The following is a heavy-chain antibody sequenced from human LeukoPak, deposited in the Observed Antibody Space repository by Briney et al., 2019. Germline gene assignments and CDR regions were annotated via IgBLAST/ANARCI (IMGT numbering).Heavy chain of an antibody. J-gene: IGHJ4*02. CDR2: IFPSGGEI. Sequence: GGSLRLSCAASGFTFSSYSMNWVRQAPGKGLEWVSSIFPSGGEIHYADSVRGRFTISRDNSKSTLSLQMNSLRAEDTAIYYFATYSQVLLPFESWGQGTLVTVSS. D-gene: IGHD2-8*02. CDR1: GFTFSSYS. CDR3: ATYSQVLLPFES. V-gene: IGHV3-21*04.